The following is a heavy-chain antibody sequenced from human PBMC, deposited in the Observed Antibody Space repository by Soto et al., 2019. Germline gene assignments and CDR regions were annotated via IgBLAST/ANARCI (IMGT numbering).Heavy chain of an antibody. J-gene: IGHJ5*01. V-gene: IGHV3-23*01. CDR3: AKAVSSPFEVWFDS. CDR2: ITGSGGIS. D-gene: IGHD6-6*01. Sequence: GGSLRLSCAASGFTFSSYAMSWVRQAPGKGLEWVAGITGSGGISQYAHSVKGRFTISRDNSKNTPYLQMNSLRAEDTAIYYCAKAVSSPFEVWFDSWGQGTLVTVSS. CDR1: GFTFSSYA.